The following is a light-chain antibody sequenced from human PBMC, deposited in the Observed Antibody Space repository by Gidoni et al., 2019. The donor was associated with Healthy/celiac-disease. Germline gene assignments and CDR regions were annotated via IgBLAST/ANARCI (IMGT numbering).Light chain of an antibody. Sequence: ALTPSPGTLSWSPGDRATLSYRASQSVSSSNLARYQKKPGQAPRLLIYGASSRAAGIPDRNGDSESGTDFTLTISKLGPEDFAVYDFQQYGSSPPLTFGEGTKVEIK. V-gene: IGKV3-20*01. CDR1: QSVSSSN. CDR2: GAS. J-gene: IGKJ4*01. CDR3: QQYGSSPPLT.